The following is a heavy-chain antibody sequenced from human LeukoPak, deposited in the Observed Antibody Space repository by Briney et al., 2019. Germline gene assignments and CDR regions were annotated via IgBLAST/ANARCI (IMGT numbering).Heavy chain of an antibody. CDR1: GFTFRSYS. J-gene: IGHJ4*02. V-gene: IGHV3-21*01. CDR2: ISSSSSSNI. CDR3: ACHYGAGSSYFDY. D-gene: IGHD3-10*01. Sequence: PGGSLRLSCAASGFTFRSYSMNLVRQAPGKGLEWVSSISSSSSSNIYYADSVKGRFTISRDNAKNSLYLQMNSLRAEDTAVYYCACHYGAGSSYFDYWGQGTLVTVSS.